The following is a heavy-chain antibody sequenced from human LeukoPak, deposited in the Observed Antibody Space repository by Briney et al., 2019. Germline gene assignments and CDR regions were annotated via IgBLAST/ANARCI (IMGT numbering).Heavy chain of an antibody. V-gene: IGHV4-59*12. CDR2: IYHSGST. CDR1: GGSISSYY. CDR3: ARGLIGNRAANRGYFDY. J-gene: IGHJ4*02. Sequence: PSETLSLTCTVSGGSISSYYWSWIRQPPGKGLEWIGYIYHSGSTYYNPSLKSRVTISVDRSKNQFSLKLSSVTAADTAVYYCARGLIGNRAANRGYFDYWGQGTLVTVSS. D-gene: IGHD1-14*01.